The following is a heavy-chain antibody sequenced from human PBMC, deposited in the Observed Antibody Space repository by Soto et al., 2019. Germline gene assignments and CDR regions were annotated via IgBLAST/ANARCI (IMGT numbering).Heavy chain of an antibody. J-gene: IGHJ6*03. CDR2: VNPDSGHT. CDR3: ARSAPVSNAALEYLYYMDV. Sequence: QVQLVPSGAEVKKPGASVKVSCKASGYIFTSYNINWVRQAAGHGLEWMGWVNPDSGHTVYAQKFQGRVTMTRDTSIGTAHMELRSLTPEDTAVYYCARSAPVSNAALEYLYYMDVWGKGASVTVSS. V-gene: IGHV1-8*02. D-gene: IGHD4-4*01. CDR1: GYIFTSYN.